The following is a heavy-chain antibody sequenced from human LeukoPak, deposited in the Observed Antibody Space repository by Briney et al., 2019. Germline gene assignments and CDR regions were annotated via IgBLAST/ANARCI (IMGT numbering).Heavy chain of an antibody. D-gene: IGHD6-19*01. J-gene: IGHJ5*02. CDR2: IDASVGAT. CDR3: AKGSGSGWYGWFAP. V-gene: IGHV3-23*01. CDR1: RFSFSSSA. Sequence: GESLRLSRAASRFSFSSSAMYWVRQAPGEGLEWVSSIDASVGATYYADSVKGRFTLSRDNSTNTFYLQMNSLRAEDTAVYFCAKGSGSGWYGWFAPWGQGTLVTVSS.